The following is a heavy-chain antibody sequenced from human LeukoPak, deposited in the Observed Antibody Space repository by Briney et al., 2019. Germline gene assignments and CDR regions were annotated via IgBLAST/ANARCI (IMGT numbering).Heavy chain of an antibody. Sequence: GASVKVSCKASGYTFTGYYMHWVRQAPGQGLEWMGWINPNSGGTNYAQKFQGRVTMTRDTSISTAYMELSRLRSDDTAVYYCASLQQLDPRGAFDIWGQGTMVTVSS. CDR3: ASLQQLDPRGAFDI. D-gene: IGHD6-13*01. J-gene: IGHJ3*02. V-gene: IGHV1-2*02. CDR1: GYTFTGYY. CDR2: INPNSGGT.